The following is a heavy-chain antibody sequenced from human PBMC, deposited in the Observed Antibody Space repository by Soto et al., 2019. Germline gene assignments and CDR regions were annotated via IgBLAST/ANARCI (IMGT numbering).Heavy chain of an antibody. CDR2: ISAYNGNT. J-gene: IGHJ4*02. Sequence: QVQLVQSGAEVKKPGASVKVSCKASGYTFTSSGISWVRQSPGQGLEWMGWISAYNGNTNYAQKLQGRVTMTTDTSTSTAYMALRSLRSDDTAVYYCARDGYYYDSSASGIDYWGKGTLVTVSS. CDR1: GYTFTSSG. D-gene: IGHD3-22*01. V-gene: IGHV1-18*01. CDR3: ARDGYYYDSSASGIDY.